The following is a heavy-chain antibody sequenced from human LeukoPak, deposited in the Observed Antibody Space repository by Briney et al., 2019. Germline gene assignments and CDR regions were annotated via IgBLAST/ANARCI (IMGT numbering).Heavy chain of an antibody. D-gene: IGHD6-13*01. J-gene: IGHJ4*02. CDR1: GYTFTSYG. Sequence: SVKVSCKASGYTFTSYGISWVRQAPGQGLEWMGWISAYNGNTNYAQKLQGRVTMTTDTSTSTAYMELRSLRSDDTAVYYCARDVAAAGTVGDFDYWGQGTLVTVSS. CDR3: ARDVAAAGTVGDFDY. CDR2: ISAYNGNT. V-gene: IGHV1-18*01.